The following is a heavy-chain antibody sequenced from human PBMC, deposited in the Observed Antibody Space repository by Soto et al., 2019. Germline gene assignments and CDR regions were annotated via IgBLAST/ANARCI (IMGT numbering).Heavy chain of an antibody. CDR1: GGSFSGYY. CDR2: INHSGST. V-gene: IGHV4-34*01. J-gene: IGHJ5*02. D-gene: IGHD2-15*01. Sequence: PSETLSLTCAVYGGSFSGYYWSWIRQPPGKGLEWIGEINHSGSTNYNPSLKSRVTISVDTSKDQFSLKLSSVTAADTAVYYCASLKYCSGGSCYSGGNWFDPWGQGTLVTVSS. CDR3: ASLKYCSGGSCYSGGNWFDP.